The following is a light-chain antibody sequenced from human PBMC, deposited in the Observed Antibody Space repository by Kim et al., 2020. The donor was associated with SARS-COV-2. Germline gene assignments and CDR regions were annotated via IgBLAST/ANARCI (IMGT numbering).Light chain of an antibody. J-gene: IGKJ1*01. Sequence: GSVGDRVTITCRASQNISTYLNWYLQKPGKAPTLLISDASNLQSGVPSRFAGSGSGTDFTLTITSLQAEDVATYYCQQSYSAPRTFGQGTKVDIK. CDR2: DAS. V-gene: IGKV1-39*01. CDR3: QQSYSAPRT. CDR1: QNISTY.